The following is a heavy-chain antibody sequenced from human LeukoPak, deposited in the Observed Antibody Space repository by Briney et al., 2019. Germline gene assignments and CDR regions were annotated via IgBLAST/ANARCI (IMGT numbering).Heavy chain of an antibody. CDR1: GGSISSSNW. Sequence: PSETLSLTCTVSGGSISSSNWWSWVRQPPGKGLEWIGRIYISGSTNYNPSLKSRVTMSVDTSKNQFSLKLSSVTAADTAVYYCARDRGTWNDDGFDYWGQGTLVTVSS. V-gene: IGHV4-4*02. CDR3: ARDRGTWNDDGFDY. J-gene: IGHJ4*02. D-gene: IGHD1-1*01. CDR2: IYISGST.